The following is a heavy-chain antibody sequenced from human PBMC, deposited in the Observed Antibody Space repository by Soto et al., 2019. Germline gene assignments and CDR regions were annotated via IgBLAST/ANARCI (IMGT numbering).Heavy chain of an antibody. Sequence: SETLSLTCTVSGGSISSGGYYWSWIRQHPGKGLEWIGYIYYSGSTYYNPSLKSRVTISVDTSKNQFSLKLSSVTAADTAVYYCARSGVTMVRGVINNWFDPWGQGTLVTVSS. V-gene: IGHV4-31*03. J-gene: IGHJ5*02. D-gene: IGHD3-10*01. CDR2: IYYSGST. CDR1: GGSISSGGYY. CDR3: ARSGVTMVRGVINNWFDP.